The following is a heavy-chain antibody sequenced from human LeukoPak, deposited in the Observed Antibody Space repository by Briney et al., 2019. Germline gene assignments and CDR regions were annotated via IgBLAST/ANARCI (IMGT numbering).Heavy chain of an antibody. Sequence: GGSLRHSCAASGFTFSSYEMNWVRQAPGKGLEWVSYISSSGSTIYCADSVKGRFTISRDNAKNSLYLQMNSLRAEDTAVYYCARGPYSSGWYWVDYWGQGTLVTVSS. CDR3: ARGPYSSGWYWVDY. CDR1: GFTFSSYE. D-gene: IGHD6-19*01. V-gene: IGHV3-48*03. J-gene: IGHJ4*02. CDR2: ISSSGSTI.